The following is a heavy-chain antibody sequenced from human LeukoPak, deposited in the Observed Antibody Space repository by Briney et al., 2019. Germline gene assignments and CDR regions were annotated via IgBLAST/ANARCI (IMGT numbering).Heavy chain of an antibody. Sequence: SETLSLTCTVSGGSISSGDYYWSWIRRHPVKGLEWLGNIYYTGTTYYNPSLRSRLTIPRDTSKNQFFLKLTSVTAADTAVYYCAKALDPWGQGTLVTVSS. V-gene: IGHV4-31*03. D-gene: IGHD1-1*01. CDR1: GGSISSGDYY. J-gene: IGHJ5*02. CDR3: AKALDP. CDR2: IYYTGTT.